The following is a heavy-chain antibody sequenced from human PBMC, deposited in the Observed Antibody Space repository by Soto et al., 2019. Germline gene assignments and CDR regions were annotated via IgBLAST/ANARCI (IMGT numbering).Heavy chain of an antibody. CDR1: GYTFTDYY. CDR3: ARTDTAMATPYYGMDV. V-gene: IGHV1-2*02. D-gene: IGHD5-18*01. CDR2: INPNSGGT. J-gene: IGHJ6*02. Sequence: GASVKVSCKASGYTFTDYYMHWVRQDPGQGLEWMGWINPNSGGTNYAQKFQGRVTMTRDTSISTAYMELSRLRSDDTAIYYCARTDTAMATPYYGMDVWGQGTTVTVSS.